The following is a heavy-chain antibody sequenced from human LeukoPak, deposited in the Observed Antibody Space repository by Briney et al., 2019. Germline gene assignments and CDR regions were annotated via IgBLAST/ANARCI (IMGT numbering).Heavy chain of an antibody. CDR1: GFTFSSYW. CDR2: INSDGSST. CDR3: ARVGPRTYYDYVWGSRRGAFDI. V-gene: IGHV3-74*01. D-gene: IGHD3-16*01. Sequence: GGSLRLSCAASGFTFSSYWMYWVRQAPGKGLVWVSRINSDGSSTSYADSVKGRFTISRDNAKNTLYLQMNSLRAEDAAVYYCARVGPRTYYDYVWGSRRGAFDIRGQGTMVTVSS. J-gene: IGHJ3*02.